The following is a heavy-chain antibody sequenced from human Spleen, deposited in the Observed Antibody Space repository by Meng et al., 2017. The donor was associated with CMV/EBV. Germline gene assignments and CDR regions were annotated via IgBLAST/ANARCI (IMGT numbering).Heavy chain of an antibody. Sequence: YYWSWIRQPPGKGLEWIGEINHSGSTNYNPSLKSRVTISVDTSKNQFSLKLSSVTAADTAVYYCARGPGYCSSTSCHTRYYYGMDVWGQGTTVTVSS. CDR2: INHSGST. D-gene: IGHD2-2*02. CDR3: ARGPGYCSSTSCHTRYYYGMDV. CDR1: YY. V-gene: IGHV4-34*01. J-gene: IGHJ6*02.